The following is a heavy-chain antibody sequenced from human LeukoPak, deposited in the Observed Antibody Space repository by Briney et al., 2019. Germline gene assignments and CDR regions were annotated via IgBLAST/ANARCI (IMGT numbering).Heavy chain of an antibody. Sequence: TGGSLRLPCAASGFTFSSYEMNWVRQAPGKGLEWVSYISSSGSTIYYADSVKGRFTISRDNAKNSLYLQMNSLRAEDTAVYYCARDCGGGSCYGPYDAFDIWGQGTMVTVSS. D-gene: IGHD2-15*01. CDR3: ARDCGGGSCYGPYDAFDI. V-gene: IGHV3-48*03. J-gene: IGHJ3*02. CDR2: ISSSGSTI. CDR1: GFTFSSYE.